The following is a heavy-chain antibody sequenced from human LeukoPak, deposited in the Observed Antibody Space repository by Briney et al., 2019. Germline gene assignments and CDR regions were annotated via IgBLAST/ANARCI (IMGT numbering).Heavy chain of an antibody. CDR3: ARRYCSSTSCPIDY. CDR1: GGSVTSDY. V-gene: IGHV4-59*08. Sequence: SETLSLTCTVSGGSVTSDYWSWIRQPPGKGLEWIGYMYYRGSTNYNPSLKSRVTISGDTSKNQFSLKLSSVTAADTAVYYCARRYCSSTSCPIDYWGQGTLVSVSS. CDR2: MYYRGST. D-gene: IGHD2-2*01. J-gene: IGHJ4*02.